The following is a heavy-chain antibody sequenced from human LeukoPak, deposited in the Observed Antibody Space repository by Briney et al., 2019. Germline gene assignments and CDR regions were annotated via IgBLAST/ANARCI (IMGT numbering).Heavy chain of an antibody. CDR1: GYTFTGYY. J-gene: IGHJ4*02. D-gene: IGHD2-15*01. CDR3: ARGASWWQLAVYWY. Sequence: ASVKVSCKASGYTFTGYYMHWVRQAPGQGLEWMGWINPNSGGTNYAQKFQGRVTMTRDTSISTAYMELSRLRSDGTAVYYCARGASWWQLAVYWYWGQGTLVTVSS. V-gene: IGHV1-2*02. CDR2: INPNSGGT.